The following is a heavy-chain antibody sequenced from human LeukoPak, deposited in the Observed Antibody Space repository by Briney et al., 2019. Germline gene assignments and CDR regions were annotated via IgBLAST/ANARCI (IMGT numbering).Heavy chain of an antibody. J-gene: IGHJ5*02. CDR1: GFTFSSYA. CDR3: AKAGGWFGELLQTSADNWFDP. Sequence: GGSLRLSCAASGFTFSSYAMSWVRQAPGKGLEWVSAISGSGDSTYYGDSVKGRFTISRDNPKNTLYLQMNSLRAEDTAVYYCAKAGGWFGELLQTSADNWFDPWGQGTLVTVSS. D-gene: IGHD3-10*01. V-gene: IGHV3-23*01. CDR2: ISGSGDST.